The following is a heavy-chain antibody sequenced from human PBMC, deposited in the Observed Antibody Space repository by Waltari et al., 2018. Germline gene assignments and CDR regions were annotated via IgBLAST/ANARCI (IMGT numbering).Heavy chain of an antibody. Sequence: EVQLLESGGGLVQPGGSLRLSCAASGFTFSSYAMSWVRQAPGKGLEWVSAISGRGGSTYYADSVKGRFTISRDNSKNTLYLQMNSLRAEDTAVYYCAKAGGPSSSWYCWGQGTLVTVSS. CDR1: GFTFSSYA. J-gene: IGHJ1*01. CDR2: ISGRGGST. V-gene: IGHV3-23*01. D-gene: IGHD6-13*01. CDR3: AKAGGPSSSWYC.